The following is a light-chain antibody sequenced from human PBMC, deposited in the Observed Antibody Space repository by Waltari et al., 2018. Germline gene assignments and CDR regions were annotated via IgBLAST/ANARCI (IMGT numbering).Light chain of an antibody. CDR3: HQYKNWPPWT. J-gene: IGKJ1*01. Sequence: EIVVTQSPATLSLSPGERAPLSCRASESVSTNVAWYQQKPGQPPRLLIYDASTRATGIPARFSGSGSGTEFTLSISSLQSEDFAVYYCHQYKNWPPWTFGQGTKVEIK. V-gene: IGKV3-15*01. CDR1: ESVSTN. CDR2: DAS.